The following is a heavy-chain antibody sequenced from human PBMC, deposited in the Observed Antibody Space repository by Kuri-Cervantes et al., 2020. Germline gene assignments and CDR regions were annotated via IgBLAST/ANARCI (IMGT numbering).Heavy chain of an antibody. Sequence: SETLSLTCTVSGGSVSSGSYYWSWIRQPPGKGLEWIGYIYYSGSTNYNPSLKSRVTISVDTSKNQFSLKLSSVTAADTAVYYCARRRGYCSGGSCYPFDYWGQGTLVTVSS. J-gene: IGHJ4*02. CDR2: IYYSGST. D-gene: IGHD2-15*01. CDR1: GGSVSSGSYY. CDR3: ARRRGYCSGGSCYPFDY. V-gene: IGHV4-61*01.